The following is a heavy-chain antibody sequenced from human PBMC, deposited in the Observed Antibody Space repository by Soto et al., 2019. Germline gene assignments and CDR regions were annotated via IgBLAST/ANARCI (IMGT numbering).Heavy chain of an antibody. CDR1: GGSFSGHS. D-gene: IGHD3-22*01. J-gene: IGHJ5*01. CDR2: INHSGRV. Sequence: SETLSLTCAVYGGSFSGHSWTWIRQSPGKGLEWIGDINHSGRVNYSPSLKSRVTISLDTSKNQFSLTLSAVTAADTAMYYCSTRAYNTNGYYRFDPWGQGTLVTVSS. CDR3: STRAYNTNGYYRFDP. V-gene: IGHV4-34*01.